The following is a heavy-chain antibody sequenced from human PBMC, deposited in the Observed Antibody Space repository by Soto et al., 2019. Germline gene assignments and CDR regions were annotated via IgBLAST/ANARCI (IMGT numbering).Heavy chain of an antibody. V-gene: IGHV4-31*03. CDR3: ARGGRNYDLLYFDY. CDR1: GGSISSGGYY. D-gene: IGHD3-3*01. Sequence: QVQLQESGPGLVKPSQTLSLTCTVSGGSISSGGYYWSWIRQHPGKGLEWIGYIYYSGSTYYNPSLKSRVTISVDTSKNQFSLKLSSVTAADTAVYYCARGGRNYDLLYFDYWGQGTLVTVSS. J-gene: IGHJ4*02. CDR2: IYYSGST.